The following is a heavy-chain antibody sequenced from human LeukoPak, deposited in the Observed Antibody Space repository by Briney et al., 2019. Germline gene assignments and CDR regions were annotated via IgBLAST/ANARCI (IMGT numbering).Heavy chain of an antibody. CDR1: AFTFSNGW. CDR3: ARSNREFASGTGDY. V-gene: IGHV3-15*01. CDR2: IKSKIDGETT. J-gene: IGHJ4*02. D-gene: IGHD1-14*01. Sequence: GGSLRLSCAASAFTFSNGWLSWVRQAPGKGLEWVGRIKSKIDGETTDYAAPVKGRFTISRDDSKSTLYLQMNSLRAEDTAVYYCARSNREFASGTGDYWGQGTLVTVSS.